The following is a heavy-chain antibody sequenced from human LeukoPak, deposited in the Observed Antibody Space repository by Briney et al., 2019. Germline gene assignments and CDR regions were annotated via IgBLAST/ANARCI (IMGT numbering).Heavy chain of an antibody. CDR3: ARAHYEVWSGYYPSLNFDY. Sequence: PGGSLRLSCAASGFTFSSYSMNWVRQAPGKGLEGVSSISSSSSYIYYADSVKGRFTISRDNAKNSLYLQMNSLRAEDTAVYYCARAHYEVWSGYYPSLNFDYWGQGTLVTVSS. CDR1: GFTFSSYS. J-gene: IGHJ4*02. CDR2: ISSSSSYI. D-gene: IGHD3-3*01. V-gene: IGHV3-21*01.